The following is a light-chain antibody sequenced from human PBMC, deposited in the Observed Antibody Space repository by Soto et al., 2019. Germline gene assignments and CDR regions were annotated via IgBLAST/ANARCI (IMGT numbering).Light chain of an antibody. J-gene: IGKJ2*01. CDR3: QQYGSSPYT. CDR2: GAS. CDR1: QSVSSDY. Sequence: EIVLTQSPGTLSLSPGERATLSCRASQSVSSDYLAWYQQKPGQAPRLLLHGASNRATGIPDRFSGSGSGTDFTLTISRLEPEDFAVYSCQQYGSSPYTFGQGTKLEI. V-gene: IGKV3-20*01.